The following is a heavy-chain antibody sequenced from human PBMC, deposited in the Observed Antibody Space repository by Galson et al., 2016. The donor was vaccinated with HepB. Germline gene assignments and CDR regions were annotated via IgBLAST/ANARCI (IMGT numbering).Heavy chain of an antibody. D-gene: IGHD2-15*01. J-gene: IGHJ4*02. CDR3: SSSYCNGGSCYGVY. V-gene: IGHV3-49*03. CDR2: VRGKTYGGPT. CDR1: GFTFEDYA. Sequence: SLRLSCAASGFTFEDYALNWIRQAPGKGLEWVGFVRGKTYGGPTEYAASVKGRFIISRDDSKSIAYLQMNSLKTEDTAVYYCSSSYCNGGSCYGVYWGQGTLVAVSS.